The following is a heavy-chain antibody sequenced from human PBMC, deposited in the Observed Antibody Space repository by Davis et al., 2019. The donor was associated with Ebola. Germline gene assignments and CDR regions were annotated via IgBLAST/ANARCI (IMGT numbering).Heavy chain of an antibody. CDR2: MNPNSGNT. CDR1: GYTFTSYD. CDR3: ARDITISRGGYYYGMDV. D-gene: IGHD3-9*01. J-gene: IGHJ6*02. V-gene: IGHV1-8*01. Sequence: ASVKVSCKASGYTFTSYDINWVRQATGQGLEWMGWMNPNSGNTGYAQKFQGRVTMTRNTSISTAYMELSSLRSEDTAVYYCARDITISRGGYYYGMDVWGQGTTVTVSS.